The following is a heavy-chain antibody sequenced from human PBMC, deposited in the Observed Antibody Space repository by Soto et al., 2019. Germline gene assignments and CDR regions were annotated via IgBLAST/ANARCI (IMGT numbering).Heavy chain of an antibody. J-gene: IGHJ6*02. CDR2: IIPIFGTA. CDR1: GGTFSSYA. D-gene: IGHD2-15*01. V-gene: IGHV1-69*01. CDR3: ARPHCSGGSCYSDYYYYGMDV. Sequence: QVQLVQSGAEVKKPGSSVKVSCKASGGTFSSYAISWVRQAPGQGLEWMGGIIPIFGTANYAQKFQGRVTITADESTSTAYVELSSLRSEDTAVYYCARPHCSGGSCYSDYYYYGMDVWGQGTTVTVSS.